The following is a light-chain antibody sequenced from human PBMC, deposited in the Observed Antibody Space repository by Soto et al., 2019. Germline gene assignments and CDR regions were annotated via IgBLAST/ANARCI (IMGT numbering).Light chain of an antibody. CDR2: NVN. CDR1: SSDVGGYKY. V-gene: IGLV2-14*01. Sequence: QSALTQPPSVSESPGQSITISCTGSSSDVGGYKYVSWYQQHPGKAPKLLIYNVNNRPSGVSNRYSGSKSGYTASLSISGLQSEDEADYYCSSYTSFKTLVFGTGTKLTVL. CDR3: SSYTSFKTLV. J-gene: IGLJ1*01.